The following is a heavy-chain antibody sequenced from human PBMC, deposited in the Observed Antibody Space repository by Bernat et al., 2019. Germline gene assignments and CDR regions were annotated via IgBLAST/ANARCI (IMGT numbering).Heavy chain of an antibody. Sequence: QVQLVESGGGVVQPGRSLRLSCAASGFTFSSYAMHWVRQAPGKGLEWVAVISYDGSNKYYADSVKGRFTIYSDSSENTLYLQMNSLRAEDTAVYYCARDMPPPDQWLPTTWGQGTLVTVSS. CDR2: ISYDGSNK. CDR3: ARDMPPPDQWLPTT. D-gene: IGHD6-19*01. V-gene: IGHV3-30*14. CDR1: GFTFSSYA. J-gene: IGHJ4*02.